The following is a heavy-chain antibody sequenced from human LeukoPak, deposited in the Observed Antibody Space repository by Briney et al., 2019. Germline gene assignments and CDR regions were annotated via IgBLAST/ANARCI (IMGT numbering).Heavy chain of an antibody. D-gene: IGHD6-19*01. CDR1: GYTFTSYD. Sequence: ASVKVSCKASGYTFTSYDINWVRQATGQGLEWMGWMNPNSGNTGYAQKFQGRVTMTRNTSISTAYMELSSLRSEDTAVYYCARGEGYSSGWNFGPPQDYWGQGTLVTASS. J-gene: IGHJ4*02. V-gene: IGHV1-8*01. CDR2: MNPNSGNT. CDR3: ARGEGYSSGWNFGPPQDY.